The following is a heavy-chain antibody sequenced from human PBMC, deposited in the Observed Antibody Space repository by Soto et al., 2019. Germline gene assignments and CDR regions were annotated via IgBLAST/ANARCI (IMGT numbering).Heavy chain of an antibody. CDR3: AREYDGGDRDYYGLDV. CDR1: GGSISSEYFH. D-gene: IGHD2-21*02. V-gene: IGHV4-30-4*08. Sequence: QVQLQQSGPGLVEPSQTLSLTCAVSGGSISSEYFHWTWIRQSPGKGLEWIGYIHYTGSIMYNPSFKSRLTMAVDTTKNPFSPQLTSVTAADTAVYFCAREYDGGDRDYYGLDVWGQGTTVTVSS. CDR2: IHYTGSI. J-gene: IGHJ6*02.